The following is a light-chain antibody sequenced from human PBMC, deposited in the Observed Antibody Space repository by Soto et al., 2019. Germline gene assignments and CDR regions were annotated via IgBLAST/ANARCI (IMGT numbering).Light chain of an antibody. V-gene: IGKV3-11*01. CDR2: DAS. CDR1: QSISSY. J-gene: IGKJ1*01. Sequence: EIVLTQSPATLSLSPGERATLSCRASQSISSYLAWYQHKPAQAPRLLIYDASTRAAGIPARFSGSGSGTDFTLTISSLEPEAFAVYFCQLRSNWPPTWTFGQGTKVEVK. CDR3: QLRSNWPPTWT.